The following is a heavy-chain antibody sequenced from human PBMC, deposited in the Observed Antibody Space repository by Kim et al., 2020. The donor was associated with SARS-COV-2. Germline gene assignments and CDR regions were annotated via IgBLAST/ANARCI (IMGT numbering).Heavy chain of an antibody. CDR1: GYTFTSYA. J-gene: IGHJ6*02. Sequence: ASVKVSCKASGYTFTSYAMNWVRQAPGQGLEWMGWINTNTGNPTYAQGFTGRFVFSLDTSVSTAYLQISSLKAEDTAVYYCARDIGTITIFGVVIIPPSDMDAWGQGTTVTVSS. V-gene: IGHV7-4-1*02. CDR3: ARDIGTITIFGVVIIPPSDMDA. D-gene: IGHD3-3*01. CDR2: INTNTGNP.